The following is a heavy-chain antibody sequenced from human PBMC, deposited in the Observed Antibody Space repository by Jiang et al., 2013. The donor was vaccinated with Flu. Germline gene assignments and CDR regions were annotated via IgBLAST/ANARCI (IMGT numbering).Heavy chain of an antibody. CDR2: IYWDDDK. CDR1: GFSLSTSGVG. D-gene: IGHD7-27*01. Sequence: KPTQTLTLTCTFSGFSLSTSGVGVGWIRQPPGKALEWLALIYWDDDKRYSPSLKSRLTITKDTSKNQVVLTMTNMDPVDTATYYCAHLNNWGEGWCYFDYVGPGNPGHRLL. CDR3: AHLNNWGEGWCYFDY. V-gene: IGHV2-5*02. J-gene: IGHJ4*02.